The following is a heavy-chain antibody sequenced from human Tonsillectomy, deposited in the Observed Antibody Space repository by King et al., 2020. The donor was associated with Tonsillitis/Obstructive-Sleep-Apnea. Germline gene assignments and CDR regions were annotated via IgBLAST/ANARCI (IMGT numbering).Heavy chain of an antibody. CDR3: AGYGIAATNYYYYGMDV. V-gene: IGHV3-21*01. CDR1: GFTFSSYS. J-gene: IGHJ6*02. Sequence: VQLVESGGGLVKPGGSLRLSCAASGFTFSSYSMNWVRQAPGKGLEWVSSISSSSSYIYYADSVKGRFTISRDNAKNSLYLQMNSLRAEDTAVYYCAGYGIAATNYYYYGMDVWGQGPRSPSP. CDR2: ISSSSSYI. D-gene: IGHD2-15*01.